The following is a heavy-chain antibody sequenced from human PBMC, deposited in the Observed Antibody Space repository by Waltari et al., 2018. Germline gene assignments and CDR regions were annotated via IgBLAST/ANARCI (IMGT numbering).Heavy chain of an antibody. CDR2: INHSGST. Sequence: QVQLQQWGAGLLRPSETLSLTCAVYGGSFSGYYWSWIRQPPGKGLEWIGEINHSGSTNYTPSLKSRVTISVDTSKNQFSLKLSSVTAADTAVYYCASSSGSQYYYYYYMDVWGKGTTVTVSS. CDR3: ASSSGSQYYYYYYMDV. J-gene: IGHJ6*03. D-gene: IGHD3-3*01. V-gene: IGHV4-34*01. CDR1: GGSFSGYY.